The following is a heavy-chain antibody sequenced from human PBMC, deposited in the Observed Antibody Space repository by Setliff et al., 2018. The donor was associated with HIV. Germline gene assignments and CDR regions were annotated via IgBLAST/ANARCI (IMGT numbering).Heavy chain of an antibody. D-gene: IGHD1-7*01. J-gene: IGHJ6*03. CDR2: MNPNSGNT. V-gene: IGHV1-8*02. Sequence: ASVKVSCKASGGTFSSYAINWVRQATGQGLEWMGWMNPNSGNTGYAQKFQGRVTMTRNTSISTAYMELSSLTSEDTAVYYCARGRRNYFYYYYYYMDVWGKGTTVTVSS. CDR3: ARGRRNYFYYYYYYMDV. CDR1: GGTFSSYA.